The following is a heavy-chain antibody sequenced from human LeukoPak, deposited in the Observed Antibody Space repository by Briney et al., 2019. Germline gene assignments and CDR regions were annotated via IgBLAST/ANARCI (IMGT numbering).Heavy chain of an antibody. D-gene: IGHD2-2*01. V-gene: IGHV3-30*04. Sequence: GRSLRLSCAASGFTFSSYAMHWVRQAPGKGLEWVAVISYDGSNKYYADSVKGRFTISRDNPKNTLYLQMNSLRAEDTAVYYCARGVGYCSSTSCSEDWFDPWGQGTLVTVSS. J-gene: IGHJ5*02. CDR3: ARGVGYCSSTSCSEDWFDP. CDR2: ISYDGSNK. CDR1: GFTFSSYA.